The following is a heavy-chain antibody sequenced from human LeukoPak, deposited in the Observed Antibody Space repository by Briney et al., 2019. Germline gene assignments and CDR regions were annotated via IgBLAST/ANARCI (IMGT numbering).Heavy chain of an antibody. D-gene: IGHD6-6*01. CDR2: VSYDGSNE. CDR3: ARTSYSSSSWADY. CDR1: GFTLSSYA. J-gene: IGHJ4*02. V-gene: IGHV3-30-3*01. Sequence: GGSLRLSCVASGFTLSSYAMHWVRQAPGKGLEWVTFVSYDGSNEYYADSVKGRFTISRDNSKNTLYLQMDSLRAEDTAVYYCARTSYSSSSWADYWGQGTLVTVSS.